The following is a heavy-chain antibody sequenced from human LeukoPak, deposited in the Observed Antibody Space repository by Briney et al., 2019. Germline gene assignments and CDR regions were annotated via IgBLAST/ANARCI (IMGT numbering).Heavy chain of an antibody. V-gene: IGHV3-23*01. CDR1: GFTFSSYA. J-gene: IGHJ4*02. CDR2: IRGSGGST. CDR3: AKGITMTPYYFDY. D-gene: IGHD3-22*01. Sequence: GGSLRLSCAASGFTFSSYAMSWVRQAPGKGLEWVSAIRGSGGSTYYADSVKGRFTISRDNSKNTLYLQMNSLRAEDTAVYYCAKGITMTPYYFDYWGQGTLVTVSS.